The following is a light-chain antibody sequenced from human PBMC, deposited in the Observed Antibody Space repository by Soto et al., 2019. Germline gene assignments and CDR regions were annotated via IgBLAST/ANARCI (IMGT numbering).Light chain of an antibody. V-gene: IGLV2-14*01. Sequence: QSVLTQAASASGSPGQSITISCSGTSSDVGGYDFVSWYQQHPGKAPKLMIFQVSNRPSGVSSRFSGSKSGNTASLTISGLQAEDEADYYCASHTTSGTWLFGGGTKVTVL. CDR2: QVS. J-gene: IGLJ3*02. CDR3: ASHTTSGTWL. CDR1: SSDVGGYDF.